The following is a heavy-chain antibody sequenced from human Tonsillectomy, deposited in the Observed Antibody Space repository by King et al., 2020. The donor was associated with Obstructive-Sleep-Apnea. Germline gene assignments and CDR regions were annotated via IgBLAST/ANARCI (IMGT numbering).Heavy chain of an antibody. CDR3: ARGTVGSCGGDCYSLYYFDY. Sequence: VQLVESGGGLVQPGGSLRLSCAASGFTVSSNYMSWVRQAPGKGLEWVSVIYSGGSTYYADSVKGRFTISRHNSKNTVYLQMNSLRAEDTAVYYCARGTVGSCGGDCYSLYYFDYWGQGPLVTVSS. CDR2: IYSGGST. J-gene: IGHJ4*02. V-gene: IGHV3-53*04. D-gene: IGHD2-21*02. CDR1: GFTVSSNY.